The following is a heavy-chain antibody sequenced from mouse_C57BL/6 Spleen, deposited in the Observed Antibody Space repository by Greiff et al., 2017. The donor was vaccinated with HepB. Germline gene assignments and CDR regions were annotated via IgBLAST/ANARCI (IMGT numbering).Heavy chain of an antibody. CDR1: GFTFSDYG. J-gene: IGHJ4*01. D-gene: IGHD2-4*01. CDR2: ISSGSSTI. V-gene: IGHV5-17*01. CDR3: ASPYDSGDY. Sequence: DVMLVESGGGLVKPGGSLKLSCAASGFTFSDYGMHWVRQAPEKGLEWVAYISSGSSTIYYADKVKGRFTISRDNAKNTLFLQRTSLRSEDTAMYYCASPYDSGDYWGQGTSVTVSS.